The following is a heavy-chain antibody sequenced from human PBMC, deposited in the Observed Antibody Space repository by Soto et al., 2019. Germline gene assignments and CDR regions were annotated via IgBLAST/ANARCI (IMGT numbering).Heavy chain of an antibody. CDR1: GYTFTSYG. V-gene: IGHV1-18*01. Sequence: ASVKVSCKASGYTFTSYGISWVRQAPGQGLERMGWISAYNDKTTYAQKFQGRLTMTTDTSSNTAYMGLRSLRYDDTAVYYCARFTGISKWTFDSWGQGTLVTVS. CDR2: ISAYNDKT. D-gene: IGHD1-26*01. CDR3: ARFTGISKWTFDS. J-gene: IGHJ4*02.